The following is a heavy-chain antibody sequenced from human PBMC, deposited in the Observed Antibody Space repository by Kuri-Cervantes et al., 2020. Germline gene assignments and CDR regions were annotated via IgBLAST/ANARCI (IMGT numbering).Heavy chain of an antibody. CDR1: GFTFSNAW. V-gene: IGHV3-21*01. CDR2: ISSSSSYI. CDR3: ARGSATVSTTNDY. Sequence: GESLKISCAASGFTFSNAWMSWVRQAPGKGLEWVSSISSSSSYIYYADSVKGRFTISRDNAKNSLYLQMNSLRAEDTAVYYCARGSATVSTTNDYWGQGTLVTVSS. D-gene: IGHD2-15*01. J-gene: IGHJ4*02.